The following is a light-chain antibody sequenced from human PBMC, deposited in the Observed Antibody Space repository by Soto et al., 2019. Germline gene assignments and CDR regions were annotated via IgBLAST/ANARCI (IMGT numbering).Light chain of an antibody. V-gene: IGLV2-23*01. CDR2: EDT. CDR1: SSDVGNYNL. CDR3: CSYAGSSTMT. J-gene: IGLJ7*01. Sequence: QSVLSQPASVSGSRGQSITISCTGTSSDVGNYNLVSWYQQYPGKAPKLMIFEDTKRPSGVSHRFSGSKSGNTASLTIAGLHPEDAAYYYCCSYAGSSTMTFGGGTQLTVL.